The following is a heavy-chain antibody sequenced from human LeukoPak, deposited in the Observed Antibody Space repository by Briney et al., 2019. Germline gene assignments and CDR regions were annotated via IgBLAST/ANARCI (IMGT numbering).Heavy chain of an antibody. D-gene: IGHD6-13*01. CDR3: ARFIAAPYYFDY. J-gene: IGHJ4*02. CDR2: INHSGST. CDR1: GGSFSGYY. Sequence: SETLSLTCAVYGGSFSGYYWSWIRQPPGKGLEWIGEINHSGSTNYNPSLKSRVTISVDTSKNQFSLKLSSVTAADTAVYYCARFIAAPYYFDYWGRGTLVTVSS. V-gene: IGHV4-34*01.